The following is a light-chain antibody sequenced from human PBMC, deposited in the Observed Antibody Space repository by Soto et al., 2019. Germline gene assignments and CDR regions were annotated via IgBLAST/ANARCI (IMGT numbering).Light chain of an antibody. CDR1: QRLLSSY. Sequence: EIVLTQSPTTLSLSPGEGATLSCRASQRLLSSYLVWYQQRPGQAPRLLIYDASTRAPGIPDRFSGSGSGTDFLLTVSRVEPEDFAVYCCQQFGRSVTFGGGTKVEI. V-gene: IGKV3-20*01. CDR3: QQFGRSVT. J-gene: IGKJ4*01. CDR2: DAS.